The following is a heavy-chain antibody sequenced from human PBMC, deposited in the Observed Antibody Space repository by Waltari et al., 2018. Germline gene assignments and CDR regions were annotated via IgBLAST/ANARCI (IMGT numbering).Heavy chain of an antibody. D-gene: IGHD2-2*02. CDR3: ARDIPAGNSFLDY. Sequence: EVQLVESGGGLVQPGGSLRLSCVVVGFTFCNYWMTWVRQAPGKGLQWVANINEDGSARSYVDSLSGRFTISRDNAKMSLYLQINSLRAEDTAVYYCARDIPAGNSFLDYWGQGTQVTVSS. CDR2: INEDGSAR. CDR1: GFTFCNYW. J-gene: IGHJ4*02. V-gene: IGHV3-7*01.